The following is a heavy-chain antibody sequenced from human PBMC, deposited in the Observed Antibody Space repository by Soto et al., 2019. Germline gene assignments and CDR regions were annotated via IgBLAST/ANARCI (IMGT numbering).Heavy chain of an antibody. CDR3: ARGRGVVIPAGTPDAFDV. Sequence: QAQLVQSGGEVKRPGASVKVSCKASGYTFNKYGFNWVRQAPGHGLAWMGRISAFNDYTNLAQKFQGRITLTTDASTNTAYMELQILRSDDTAMYYCARGRGVVIPAGTPDAFDVWGQGTMVTVSS. CDR1: GYTFNKYG. J-gene: IGHJ3*01. D-gene: IGHD6-13*01. CDR2: ISAFNDYT. V-gene: IGHV1-18*01.